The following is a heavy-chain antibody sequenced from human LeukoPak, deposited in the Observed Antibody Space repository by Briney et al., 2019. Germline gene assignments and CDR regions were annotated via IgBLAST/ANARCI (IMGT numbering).Heavy chain of an antibody. CDR1: GFTFSSYA. J-gene: IGHJ4*02. V-gene: IGHV3-7*01. Sequence: GGSLRLSCAASGFTFSSYAMSWVRQAPGKGLEWVANIKQDGSEKYYVDSVKGRFTISRDNAKNSLYLQMNSLRAEDTAVYYCAYSSGYSYFDYWGQGTLVTVSS. CDR3: AYSSGYSYFDY. D-gene: IGHD3-22*01. CDR2: IKQDGSEK.